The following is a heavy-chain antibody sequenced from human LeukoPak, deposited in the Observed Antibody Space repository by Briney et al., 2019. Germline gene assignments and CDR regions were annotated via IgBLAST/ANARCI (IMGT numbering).Heavy chain of an antibody. Sequence: GESLKISCKGSGYTFTSYWIGWVRQMPGKGLEWMGIIYPGDSDTRYSLSFQGQVTISADKSISTAYLQWSSLKASDTAMYYCAKCSTAAIPDYMDVWAKGPRSPSP. CDR1: GYTFTSYW. V-gene: IGHV5-51*01. CDR2: IYPGDSDT. CDR3: AKCSTAAIPDYMDV. D-gene: IGHD2-2*01. J-gene: IGHJ6*03.